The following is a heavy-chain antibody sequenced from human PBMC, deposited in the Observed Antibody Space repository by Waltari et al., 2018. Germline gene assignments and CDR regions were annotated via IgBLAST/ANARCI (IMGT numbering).Heavy chain of an antibody. V-gene: IGHV4-34*01. CDR1: EGSFSAFF. CDR3: ARLSYGNYFDY. CDR2: INHGVKT. D-gene: IGHD5-18*01. Sequence: VRLDQWGTELVEPWETLSLTCAVYEGSFSAFFWSWVRQAPGKGLEWIGEINHGVKTDYNPSLKSRLFMSVDPSKNQFSLMLSSVTAADTAVYYCARLSYGNYFDYWGQGTLVTVSS. J-gene: IGHJ4*02.